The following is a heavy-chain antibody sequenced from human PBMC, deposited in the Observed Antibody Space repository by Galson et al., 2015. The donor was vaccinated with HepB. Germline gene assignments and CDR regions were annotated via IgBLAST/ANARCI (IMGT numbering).Heavy chain of an antibody. J-gene: IGHJ6*02. CDR2: ISAYNGNT. Sequence: SVKVSCKASGYTFTSYGISWVRQAPGQGLEWMGWISAYNGNTNYAQKLQGRVTMTTDTSTSTAYMELRSLRSDDTAVYYCAREGQEGAINYYYYGMDVWGQGTTVTVSS. D-gene: IGHD3-16*01. CDR3: AREGQEGAINYYYYGMDV. CDR1: GYTFTSYG. V-gene: IGHV1-18*01.